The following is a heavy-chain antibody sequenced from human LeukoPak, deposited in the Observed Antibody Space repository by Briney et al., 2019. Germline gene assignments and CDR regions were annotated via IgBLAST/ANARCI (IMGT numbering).Heavy chain of an antibody. Sequence: GGSLSLSCAASGFTFSSYWMHCVRQAPGKGLVWVSRINSDGSSTSYADSVKGRFTISRDNAKNTLYLQMNSLRAEDTAVYYCARVVYGFTGTYDAFDIWGQGTMVTVSS. CDR3: ARVVYGFTGTYDAFDI. CDR2: INSDGSST. J-gene: IGHJ3*02. CDR1: GFTFSSYW. D-gene: IGHD5/OR15-5a*01. V-gene: IGHV3-74*01.